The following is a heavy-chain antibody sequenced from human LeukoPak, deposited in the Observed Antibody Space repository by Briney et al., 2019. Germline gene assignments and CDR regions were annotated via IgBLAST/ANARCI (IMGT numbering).Heavy chain of an antibody. J-gene: IGHJ5*02. CDR2: ISSSSSTI. V-gene: IGHV3-48*01. D-gene: IGHD3-16*01. Sequence: GGSLRLSCAASGFTFSSYSMNWVRQAPGKGLEWVTYISSSSSTIYYADSVKGRFIISRDNSKNTLYLQMNSLRAEDTAVYYCAKDGGIKFDPWGQGTLVTVSA. CDR3: AKDGGIKFDP. CDR1: GFTFSSYS.